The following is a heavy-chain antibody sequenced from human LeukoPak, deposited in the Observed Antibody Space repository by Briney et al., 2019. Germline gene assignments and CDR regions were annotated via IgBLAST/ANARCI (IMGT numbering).Heavy chain of an antibody. CDR3: ARLIAARTIYDY. D-gene: IGHD6-6*01. V-gene: IGHV3-7*01. CDR2: IKQDGSEK. J-gene: IGHJ4*02. Sequence: PGGSLRLSCAASGFTFNSYWMSWVRQAPGKALGWVASIKQDGSEKYYVDSVKGRFTISRDNAKNSLYLQMNSLRAEDTAVYYCARLIAARTIYDYWGQGTLVTVSS. CDR1: GFTFNSYW.